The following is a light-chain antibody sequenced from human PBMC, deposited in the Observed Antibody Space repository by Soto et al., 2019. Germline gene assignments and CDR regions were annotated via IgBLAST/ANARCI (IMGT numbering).Light chain of an antibody. CDR2: GAS. CDR1: QSVSSN. V-gene: IGKV3-15*01. Sequence: DIVMTQSPATLSVSPWERATLSCRASQSVSSNLAWYQQKPGQAPRLLISGASTRATGIPARLSGSGSGTEFTLTISSLRSEDFAVYYCQQYDNWPITFGQGTRLEIK. CDR3: QQYDNWPIT. J-gene: IGKJ5*01.